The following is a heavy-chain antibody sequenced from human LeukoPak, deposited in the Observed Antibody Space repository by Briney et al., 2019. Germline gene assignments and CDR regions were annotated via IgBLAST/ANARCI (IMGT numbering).Heavy chain of an antibody. V-gene: IGHV1-69*05. D-gene: IGHD4-17*01. CDR3: ARDEDGDYPDDY. Sequence: ASVKVSCKASGGTFSSYAISWVRQAPGQGLERMGRIIPIFGTANYAQKFQGRVTITTDESTSTAYMELSSLRSEDTAVYYCARDEDGDYPDDYWGQGTLVTVSS. CDR1: GGTFSSYA. J-gene: IGHJ4*02. CDR2: IIPIFGTA.